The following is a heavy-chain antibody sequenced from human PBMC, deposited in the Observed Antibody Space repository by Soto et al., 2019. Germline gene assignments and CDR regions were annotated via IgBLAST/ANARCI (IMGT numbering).Heavy chain of an antibody. CDR2: ITVGTGNT. CDR3: AAGDSSGYYGG. D-gene: IGHD3-22*01. Sequence: SVKVSCKASGFIFTSSSVRWVRQARGQRLEWIGWITVGTGNTNYAQKFQERVTITRDMSTSTAYMELSNLRSEDTAVYYCAAGDSSGYYGGWGQGTQVTVSS. CDR1: GFIFTSSS. V-gene: IGHV1-58*01. J-gene: IGHJ4*02.